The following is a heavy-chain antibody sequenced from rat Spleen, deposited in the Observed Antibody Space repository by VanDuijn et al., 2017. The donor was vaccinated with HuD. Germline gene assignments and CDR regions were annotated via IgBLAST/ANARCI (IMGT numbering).Heavy chain of an antibody. V-gene: IGHV5-27*01. D-gene: IGHD1-2*01. CDR3: TTSNYYSSYIYLDA. CDR1: GFTFSNYY. Sequence: EVQLVESGGGLVQPGRSLKLSCAASGFTFSNYYMAWVRQAPTKGLECVAYISTGGGITYYRDSVKGRFTISRDNAKNTLYLQMDSLRSEDTATYYCTTSNYYSSYIYLDAWGQGA. CDR2: ISTGGGIT. J-gene: IGHJ4*01.